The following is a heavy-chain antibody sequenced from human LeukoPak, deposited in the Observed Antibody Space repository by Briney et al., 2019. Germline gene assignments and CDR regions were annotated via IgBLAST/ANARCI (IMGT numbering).Heavy chain of an antibody. CDR1: GGAFSSYA. V-gene: IGHV1-69*04. J-gene: IGHJ5*02. CDR2: IIPILGIA. D-gene: IGHD3-9*01. Sequence: SVKVSCKASGGAFSSYAISWVRQAPGQGLEWMGRIIPILGIANYAQKFQGRVTITADKSTSTAYMELSSLRSEDTALYYCAKDMDDILTGSNWFDPWGQGTLVTVSS. CDR3: AKDMDDILTGSNWFDP.